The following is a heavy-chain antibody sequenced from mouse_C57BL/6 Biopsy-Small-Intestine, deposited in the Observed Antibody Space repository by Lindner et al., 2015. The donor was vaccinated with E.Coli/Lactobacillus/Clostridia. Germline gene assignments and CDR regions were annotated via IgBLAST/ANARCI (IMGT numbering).Heavy chain of an antibody. CDR1: GFTFNTYA. V-gene: IGHV10-3*01. J-gene: IGHJ1*03. Sequence: VQLQESGGGLVQPKGSLTLSCAASGFTFNTYAMHWVRQAPGKGLEWVARIRSKSSNYITYYADSVKDRLTISRDDSQNMLYLQMTNLKTEDTAMYYCVRDRAGTGYFDVWGTGTTVTVSS. CDR2: IRSKSSNYIT. D-gene: IGHD3-1*01. CDR3: VRDRAGTGYFDV.